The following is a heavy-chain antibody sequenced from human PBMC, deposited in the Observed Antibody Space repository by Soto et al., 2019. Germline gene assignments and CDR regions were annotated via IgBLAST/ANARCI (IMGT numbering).Heavy chain of an antibody. V-gene: IGHV3-48*02. J-gene: IGHJ4*02. CDR1: GFMFDSFA. Sequence: ESGGGLVQPGGSLRLNCVGSGFMFDSFAMNWVRQAPGKGLEWVAYINGGSDSIYYAESVKGRFTISRDNARNSLSLQMNSLSDEDTAVYYCAKSGDSAGWGIDFWGQGTLVTVSS. D-gene: IGHD6-19*01. CDR3: AKSGDSAGWGIDF. CDR2: INGGSDSI.